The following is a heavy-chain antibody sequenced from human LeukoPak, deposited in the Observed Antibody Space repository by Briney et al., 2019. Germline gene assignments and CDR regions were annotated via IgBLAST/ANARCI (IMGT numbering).Heavy chain of an antibody. CDR1: GFTFDDYA. Sequence: GRSLRLSYAASGFTFDDYAMHWVRQAPGKGLEWVSGISWNSGSIGYADSVKGRFTISRDNAKNSLYLQMNSLRAEDMALYYCVKGAAAAELNHDAFDIWGQGTMVTVSS. J-gene: IGHJ3*02. CDR3: VKGAAAAELNHDAFDI. D-gene: IGHD6-13*01. CDR2: ISWNSGSI. V-gene: IGHV3-9*03.